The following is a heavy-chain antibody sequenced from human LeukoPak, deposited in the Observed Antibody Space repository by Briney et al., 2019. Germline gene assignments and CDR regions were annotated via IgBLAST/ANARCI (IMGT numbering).Heavy chain of an antibody. CDR1: GFTFSDSA. V-gene: IGHV3-23*01. J-gene: IGHJ4*02. CDR2: FTRNDETT. Sequence: PGGSLRLSCAASGFTFSDSAMSWVRQAPGKGLEWVSGFTRNDETTSYADSVKGRFTISRDNSRDTLYLQMNSLTAEDTAVYYCAKVKVVGYSTFDYWGQGTLVTVSP. CDR3: AKVKVVGYSTFDY. D-gene: IGHD3-22*01.